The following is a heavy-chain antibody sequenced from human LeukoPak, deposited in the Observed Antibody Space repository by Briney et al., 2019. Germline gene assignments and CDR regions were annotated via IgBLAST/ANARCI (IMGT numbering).Heavy chain of an antibody. CDR2: TYTSGDA. CDR1: RASISDNY. CDR3: TIGGASGSLAH. V-gene: IGHV4-4*07. J-gene: IGHJ4*02. Sequence: SETLSPTCTVSRASISDNYWSWSRQPAGEALEWIGRTYTSGDANYNPSLKSRARVSVDTSKNQFYLSLTYVTAADTAVYYCTIGGASGSLAHWGPGTLVTVSS. D-gene: IGHD6-13*01.